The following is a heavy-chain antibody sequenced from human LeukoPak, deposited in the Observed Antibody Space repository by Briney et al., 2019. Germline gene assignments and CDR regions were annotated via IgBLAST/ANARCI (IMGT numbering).Heavy chain of an antibody. CDR2: IYFSGMT. CDR3: ARELGPRDAFDI. J-gene: IGHJ3*02. V-gene: IGHV4-61*01. D-gene: IGHD3-16*01. Sequence: SETLSLTCTVSGGSISSSSYYWSWIRQPPGKGLEWIGYIYFSGMTNYSPSLKSRLIISLDTSKNQFSLKLNSVTAADTAIYYCARELGPRDAFDIWGQGTMVTVSS. CDR1: GGSISSSSYY.